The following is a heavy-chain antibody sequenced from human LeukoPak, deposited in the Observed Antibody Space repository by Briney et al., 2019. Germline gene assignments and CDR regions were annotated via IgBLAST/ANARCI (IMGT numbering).Heavy chain of an antibody. Sequence: GGSLRLSCAASGFTFSDYTMNWVRQAPGKGLEWVSSISTSSTYTYYADSVKGRFTISRDNAKNSLCLQMNSLRAEDTAVYYCARQIAYYYDSSGYYTTDYWGQGTLVTVSS. CDR3: ARQIAYYYDSSGYYTTDY. V-gene: IGHV3-21*01. CDR2: ISTSSTYT. J-gene: IGHJ4*02. D-gene: IGHD3-22*01. CDR1: GFTFSDYT.